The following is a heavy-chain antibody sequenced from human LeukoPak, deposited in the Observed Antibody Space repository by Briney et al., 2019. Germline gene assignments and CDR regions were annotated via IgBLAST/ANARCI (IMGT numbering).Heavy chain of an antibody. CDR2: IYYSGYT. CDR3: ARARSDSGRFDS. D-gene: IGHD1-26*01. Sequence: PSETLSLTCTFSGSSISTSYWSWIRQPPGKGLEWIAYIYYSGYTNYNPSLKSRVTISIDTSKNQFSLKLSSVTAADTAVYYCARARSDSGRFDSWGRGTLVTVSS. V-gene: IGHV4-59*01. J-gene: IGHJ4*02. CDR1: GSSISTSY.